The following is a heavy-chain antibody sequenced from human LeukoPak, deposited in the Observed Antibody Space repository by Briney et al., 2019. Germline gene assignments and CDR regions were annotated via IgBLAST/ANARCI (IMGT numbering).Heavy chain of an antibody. J-gene: IGHJ6*03. CDR3: ARNNPITTYYYYYMDV. CDR1: GFTFSSYW. D-gene: IGHD3-22*01. Sequence: GGSLRLSCAASGFTFSSYWMHWVHQAPGKGLVWVSRINSDGSSTSYADSVKGRFTISRDNAKNTLYLQMNSLRAEDTAVYYCARNNPITTYYYYYMDVWGKGTTVTISS. CDR2: INSDGSST. V-gene: IGHV3-74*01.